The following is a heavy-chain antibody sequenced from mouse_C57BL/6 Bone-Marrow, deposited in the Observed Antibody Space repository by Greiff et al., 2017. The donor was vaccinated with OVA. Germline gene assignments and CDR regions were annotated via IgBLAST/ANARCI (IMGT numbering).Heavy chain of an antibody. CDR1: GYTFTSYW. V-gene: IGHV1-72*01. J-gene: IGHJ1*03. Sequence: QVQLKQPGAELVKPGASVKLSCKASGYTFTSYWMHWVKQRPGRGLEWIGRIDPNSGGTKYNEKFKSKATLTVDKPSSTAYMQLSSLPSEDSAVYYCANYGSSYWDFDVWGTGTTVTVSS. CDR3: ANYGSSYWDFDV. D-gene: IGHD1-1*01. CDR2: IDPNSGGT.